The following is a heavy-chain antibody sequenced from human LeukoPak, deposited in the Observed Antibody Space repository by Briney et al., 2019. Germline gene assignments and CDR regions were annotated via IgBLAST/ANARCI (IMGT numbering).Heavy chain of an antibody. V-gene: IGHV4-38-2*01. D-gene: IGHD3-3*01. CDR2: IYHSGIT. CDR3: ARGLTYYDFWSGHHPGSYYMDV. Sequence: PSETLSLTCAVSGYSISSGYYWGWIRQPPGKGLEWIGSIYHSGITYYNPSLKSRVTISVDTSKNQFSLKLSSVTAADTAVYYCARGLTYYDFWSGHHPGSYYMDVWGKGTTVTVSS. J-gene: IGHJ6*03. CDR1: GYSISSGYY.